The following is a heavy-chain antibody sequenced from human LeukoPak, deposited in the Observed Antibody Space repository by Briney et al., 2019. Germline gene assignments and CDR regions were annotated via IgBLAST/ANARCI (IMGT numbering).Heavy chain of an antibody. CDR2: IYSAGDT. CDR1: GLTVGSNY. J-gene: IGHJ3*02. CDR3: ARYLIGRYDYIWGSSRHDAFDI. D-gene: IGHD3-16*01. V-gene: IGHV3-53*01. Sequence: AGGSLRLSCAASGLTVGSNYMTWVRQAPGKGLEWVSVIYSAGDTYYTDSVKGRFTISRDNSQNTVYLQMNSLRAEDTAVYYCARYLIGRYDYIWGSSRHDAFDIWGQGTMVTVSS.